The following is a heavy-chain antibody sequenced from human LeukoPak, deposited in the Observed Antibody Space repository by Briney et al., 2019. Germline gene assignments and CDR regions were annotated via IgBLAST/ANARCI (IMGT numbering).Heavy chain of an antibody. Sequence: SETLSLTCTASGGSISSSDYFWSWIRQPAGKGLEWIGRINSRGSTNYNPSLKSRVTLSVDTSKNQFSLKLTSVTIADTAVYYCARYRLGWFDPWGQGTLLTVSS. CDR3: ARYRLGWFDP. D-gene: IGHD6-25*01. V-gene: IGHV4-61*02. CDR2: INSRGST. J-gene: IGHJ5*02. CDR1: GGSISSSDYF.